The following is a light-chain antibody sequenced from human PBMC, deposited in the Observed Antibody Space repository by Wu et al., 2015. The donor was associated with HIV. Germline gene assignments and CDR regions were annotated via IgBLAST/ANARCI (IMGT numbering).Light chain of an antibody. CDR3: QQRSNWPLT. CDR1: QSISSN. V-gene: IGKV3-11*01. Sequence: IVLTQSPGTLSLSPGERATLSCRASQSISSNLLAWYQQKPGQGPRLLIYDASNRATGIPARFSGSGSGTDFTLTISSLEPEDFVVYYCQQRSNWPLTFGGGTKVETK. J-gene: IGKJ4*01. CDR2: DAS.